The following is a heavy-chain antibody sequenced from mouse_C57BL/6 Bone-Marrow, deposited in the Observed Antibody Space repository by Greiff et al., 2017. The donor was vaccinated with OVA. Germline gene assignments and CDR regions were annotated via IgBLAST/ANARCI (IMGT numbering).Heavy chain of an antibody. CDR2: IDPSDSYT. V-gene: IGHV1-59*01. J-gene: IGHJ2*01. D-gene: IGHD2-3*01. CDR3: ARSGWLLPRD. CDR1: GYTFTSYW. Sequence: QVQLKQPGAELVRPGTSVKLSCKASGYTFTSYWMHWVKQRPGQGLEWIGVIDPSDSYTNYNQKFKGKATLTVDTSSSTAYMQLSSLTSADSAVYYCARSGWLLPRDWGQGTTLTVSS.